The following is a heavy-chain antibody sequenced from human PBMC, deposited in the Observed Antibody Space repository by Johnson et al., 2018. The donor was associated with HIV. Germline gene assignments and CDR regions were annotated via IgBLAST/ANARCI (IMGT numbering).Heavy chain of an antibody. J-gene: IGHJ3*02. CDR3: ARRGITIVADAFDI. CDR2: LNWSGGRT. D-gene: IGHD3-10*01. CDR1: GFTFDDYG. Sequence: VQLVESGGGVVRPGGSLRLSCAASGFTFDDYGMSWVRQAPGKGLEWVSGLNWSGGRTGYADSVKGRFTISRDNAKKLLYLQMYSLRAEDTAFYYCARRGITIVADAFDIWGQGTMVTVSS. V-gene: IGHV3-20*04.